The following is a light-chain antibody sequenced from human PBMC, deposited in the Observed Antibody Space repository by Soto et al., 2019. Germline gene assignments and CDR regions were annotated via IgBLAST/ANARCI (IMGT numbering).Light chain of an antibody. CDR1: STDVDGYDY. V-gene: IGLV2-14*03. CDR2: DVN. CDR3: SSYTSSAPFYV. J-gene: IGLJ1*01. Sequence: QSVLTQPASVSGSPGQSITISCTGASTDVDGYDYVYWYQQHPGQAPKLMIYDVNNRPSGVSYRFSGSKSGDTASLTISGLQAEDDADYYCSSYTSSAPFYVFGTGTKVTVL.